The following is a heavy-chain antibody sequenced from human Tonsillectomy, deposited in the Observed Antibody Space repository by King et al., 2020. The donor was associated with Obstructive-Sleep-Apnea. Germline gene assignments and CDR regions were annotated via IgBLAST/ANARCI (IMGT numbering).Heavy chain of an antibody. CDR3: APLWEGGPGWFDP. J-gene: IGHJ5*02. Sequence: VQLVESGGGLVQPGGSLRLSCAASGFTFSSYAMSWVRQAPGKGLEWVSAISGSGGSTYYADSVKGRFTISRDNSKNTLYLQMNSLIAEDTAVYFRAPLWEGGPGWFDPWGQGTLVTVSS. V-gene: IGHV3-23*04. D-gene: IGHD1-26*01. CDR1: GFTFSSYA. CDR2: ISGSGGST.